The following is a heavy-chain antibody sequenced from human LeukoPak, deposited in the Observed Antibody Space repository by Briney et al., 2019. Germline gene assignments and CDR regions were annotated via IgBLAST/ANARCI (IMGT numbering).Heavy chain of an antibody. J-gene: IGHJ3*02. CDR3: ATRPAYCGGDCWGAYNI. CDR2: MTGSGNYI. Sequence: GGSLRLSCAASGFTFSSYAMSWVRQAPGKGLEWVSGMTGSGNYIFYADSVKGRFTISRDNSKNTVFLQMNNLRVEDTAVYYCATRPAYCGGDCWGAYNIWGQGTVVTVSS. D-gene: IGHD2-21*02. V-gene: IGHV3-23*01. CDR1: GFTFSSYA.